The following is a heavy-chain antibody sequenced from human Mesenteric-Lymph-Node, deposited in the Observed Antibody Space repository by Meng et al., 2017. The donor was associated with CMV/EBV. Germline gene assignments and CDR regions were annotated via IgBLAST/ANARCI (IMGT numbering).Heavy chain of an antibody. V-gene: IGHV5-51*01. D-gene: IGHD6-13*01. CDR1: GYSFTSYW. Sequence: GESLKISCKGSGYSFTSYWIGWVRQMPGKGLEWMGLIYPGDSDSRYSPSFQGQVTISADKSISTAYLQWGSLKASDTAMYYCARLGVYSSSSYYFDYWGQGTLVTVSS. CDR2: IYPGDSDS. J-gene: IGHJ4*02. CDR3: ARLGVYSSSSYYFDY.